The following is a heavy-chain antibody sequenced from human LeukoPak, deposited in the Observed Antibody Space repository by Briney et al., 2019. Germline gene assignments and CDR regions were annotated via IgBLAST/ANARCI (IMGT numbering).Heavy chain of an antibody. D-gene: IGHD3-3*01. Sequence: PGRSLRLSCAASGFTFDDYAMHWVRQAPGKGLEWVSGISWNSGSIGYADSVKGRFTISRDNAKNSLYLQMNSLRAEDTAVYYCARDSTIFGWNGMDVWGQGTTVTVSS. J-gene: IGHJ6*02. CDR2: ISWNSGSI. CDR3: ARDSTIFGWNGMDV. CDR1: GFTFDDYA. V-gene: IGHV3-9*01.